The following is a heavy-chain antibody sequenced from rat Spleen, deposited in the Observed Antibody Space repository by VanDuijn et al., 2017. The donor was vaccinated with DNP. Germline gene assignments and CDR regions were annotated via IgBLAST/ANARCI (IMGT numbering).Heavy chain of an antibody. CDR1: GFSLTSNN. D-gene: IGHD1-2*01. CDR3: TGGGSSIYPFTY. Sequence: QVQLKESGPGLVQPSQTLSLTCTVAGFSLTSNNVHWVRQPPGKGLEWMGVIWNTGGTRYNSVLKSRLSFSSDPSKSQVFLHMNSLQTEDTAIYFCTGGGSSIYPFTYWGQGTLVTVSS. CDR2: IWNTGGT. V-gene: IGHV2-41*01. J-gene: IGHJ3*01.